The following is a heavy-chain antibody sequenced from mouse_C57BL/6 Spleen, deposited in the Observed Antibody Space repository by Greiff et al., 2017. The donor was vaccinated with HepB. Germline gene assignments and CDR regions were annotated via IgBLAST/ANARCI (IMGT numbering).Heavy chain of an antibody. CDR1: GFTFSDYG. V-gene: IGHV5-17*01. J-gene: IGHJ2*01. CDR3: ARQIIYGSSLFDY. CDR2: ISSGSSTI. D-gene: IGHD1-1*01. Sequence: VQLQQSGGGLVKPGGSLKLSCAASGFTFSDYGMHWVRQAPEKGLEWVAYISSGSSTIYYADTVKGRFTISRDNAKNTLFLQMTSLRSEDTAMYYCARQIIYGSSLFDYWGQGTTLTVSS.